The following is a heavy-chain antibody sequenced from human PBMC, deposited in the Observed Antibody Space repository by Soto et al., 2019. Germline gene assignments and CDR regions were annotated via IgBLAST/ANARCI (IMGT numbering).Heavy chain of an antibody. D-gene: IGHD3-22*01. Sequence: ASVKVSCKASGYTFTNYYMHWVRQAPGQGLEWMGGIIPIFGTANYAQKFQGRVTITADESTSTAYMELSSLRSEDTAVYYCAVWGDYYDSSGYLRPWGQGTLVTVSS. CDR3: AVWGDYYDSSGYLRP. V-gene: IGHV1-69*13. CDR2: IIPIFGTA. CDR1: GYTFTNYY. J-gene: IGHJ5*02.